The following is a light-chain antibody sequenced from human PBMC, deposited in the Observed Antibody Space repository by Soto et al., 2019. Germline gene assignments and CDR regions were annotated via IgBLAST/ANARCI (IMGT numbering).Light chain of an antibody. CDR3: QQYHNWPPAT. V-gene: IGKV3D-15*01. J-gene: IGKJ5*01. CDR1: QSVSSR. CDR2: GAS. Sequence: EIVMTQSPATLSVSPGERATLSCRASQSVSSRLAWYQQKPGQAPRLLIYGASARATGLPARFSGSGSGTEFTLTISSLQSEDFAVYYCQQYHNWPPATFGQGTRLDIK.